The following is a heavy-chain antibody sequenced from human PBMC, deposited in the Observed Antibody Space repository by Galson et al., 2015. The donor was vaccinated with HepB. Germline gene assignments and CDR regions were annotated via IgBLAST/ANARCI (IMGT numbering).Heavy chain of an antibody. CDR1: GFTFSSYG. CDR3: ASQVTMIVASGSFDI. Sequence: SLRLSCAASGFTFSSYGMHWVRQAPGKGLEWVAVIWYDGSNKYYADSVKGRFTISRDNSKNTLYLQMNSLRAEDTAVYYCASQVTMIVASGSFDIWGQGTMVTVSS. V-gene: IGHV3-33*01. J-gene: IGHJ3*02. D-gene: IGHD3-22*01. CDR2: IWYDGSNK.